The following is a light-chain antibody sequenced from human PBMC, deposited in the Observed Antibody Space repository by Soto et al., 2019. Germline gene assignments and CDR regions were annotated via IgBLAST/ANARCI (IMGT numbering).Light chain of an antibody. J-gene: IGKJ1*01. CDR1: QSVSSN. Sequence: EIVMTHSPATLSVSPWEIATFSCRASQSVSSNLAWYQQKPGQAPRLLIYGASIRATGIPARFSSSGSGTEFTLTISTLQSEDFAIYYCQHYNNWPPWTFGQGTKVDIK. V-gene: IGKV3-15*01. CDR3: QHYNNWPPWT. CDR2: GAS.